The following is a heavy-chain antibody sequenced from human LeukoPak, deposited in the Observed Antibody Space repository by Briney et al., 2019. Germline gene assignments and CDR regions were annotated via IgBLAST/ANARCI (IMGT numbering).Heavy chain of an antibody. CDR2: IYFNGMT. V-gene: IGHV4-59*08. Sequence: PSETLSLTCNVSGGAITGHYWSWLRQSPEKGLEWIGFIYFNGMTKYSPSLESRVTISVDTSKNQFSLRLTSVTAADTAVYFCARQFSPYHSGSHYFDNWGQGMQVTVSS. CDR3: ARQFSPYHSGSHYFDN. CDR1: GGAITGHY. J-gene: IGHJ4*02. D-gene: IGHD3-10*01.